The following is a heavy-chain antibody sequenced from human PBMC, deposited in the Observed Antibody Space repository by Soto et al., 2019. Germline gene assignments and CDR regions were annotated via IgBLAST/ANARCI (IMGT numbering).Heavy chain of an antibody. CDR3: AKASMPENYGDTLFDY. J-gene: IGHJ4*02. Sequence: VQLLESGGAFVQPGGSLRLSCAASGFSINNYAVSWVRQAPGKGLEWVSTFSAGGRAYYADSVRGRFSVASDRSQNTLDLQISVLRPEDSALYYCAKASMPENYGDTLFDYWGQGTRVTFSS. V-gene: IGHV3-23*01. CDR2: FSAGGRA. CDR1: GFSINNYA. D-gene: IGHD4-17*01.